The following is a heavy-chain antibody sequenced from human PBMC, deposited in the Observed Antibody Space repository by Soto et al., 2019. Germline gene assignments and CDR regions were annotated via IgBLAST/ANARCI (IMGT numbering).Heavy chain of an antibody. D-gene: IGHD1-1*01. J-gene: IGHJ4*02. CDR2: IWDDGSRE. CDR3: TRFDGNSAFDY. Sequence: QVQLVESGGGVVQPGGSLRLSCAASGFTFGSYGMHWVRQAPGKGLEWAAVIWDDGSREYYVDSVKGLFIISRDNSKNTVYLQMNSLRPEDTAVYYCTRFDGNSAFDYWGQGTLVTVSS. CDR1: GFTFGSYG. V-gene: IGHV3-33*01.